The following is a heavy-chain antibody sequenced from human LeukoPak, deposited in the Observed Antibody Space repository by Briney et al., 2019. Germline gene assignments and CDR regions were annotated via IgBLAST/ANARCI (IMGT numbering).Heavy chain of an antibody. CDR3: AKEWKYYGSGSYYDSWGY. CDR2: IPYDGSNE. V-gene: IGHV3-30*02. Sequence: PGGSLRLSCVASGFTFSNYGMHWVRQAPGKGLEWLSYIPYDGSNEYYADSVKGRFTIFRDNSKNTLFLQMNSLRPEDTAVYYCAKEWKYYGSGSYYDSWGYWGQGTLVTVSS. D-gene: IGHD3-10*01. CDR1: GFTFSNYG. J-gene: IGHJ4*02.